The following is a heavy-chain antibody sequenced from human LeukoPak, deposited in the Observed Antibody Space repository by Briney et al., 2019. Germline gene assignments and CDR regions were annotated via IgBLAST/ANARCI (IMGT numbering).Heavy chain of an antibody. Sequence: PSERQSPICTVSGGSINSTNYYWGWIRQPPGKGLEWIGSIYYSRSTYYNPSLRSRVTISVDTSKNQFTLKLTSVTAADTAVYYCARHDSSGYYYPLDYWGQGTLVTVSS. CDR1: GGSINSTNYY. CDR2: IYYSRST. D-gene: IGHD3-22*01. CDR3: ARHDSSGYYYPLDY. V-gene: IGHV4-39*01. J-gene: IGHJ4*02.